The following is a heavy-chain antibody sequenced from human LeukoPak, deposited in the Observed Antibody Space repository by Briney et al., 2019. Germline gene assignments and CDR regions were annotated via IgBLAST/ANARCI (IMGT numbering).Heavy chain of an antibody. CDR2: IYYSGST. J-gene: IGHJ4*02. CDR1: GGSISSSSYY. Sequence: PSETLSLTCTVSGGSISSSSYYWGWIRQPPGKGLEWIGSIYYSGSTYYNPSLKSRVTISVDTSKNQFSLKLSSVTAADTAVYYCARDSIIFGVVSGDYWGQGTLVTVSS. CDR3: ARDSIIFGVVSGDY. D-gene: IGHD3-3*01. V-gene: IGHV4-39*07.